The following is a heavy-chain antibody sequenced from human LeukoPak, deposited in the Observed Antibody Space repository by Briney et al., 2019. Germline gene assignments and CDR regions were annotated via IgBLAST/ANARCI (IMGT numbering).Heavy chain of an antibody. J-gene: IGHJ6*02. V-gene: IGHV3-9*01. CDR2: INWNSGTI. CDR3: VKDVGRNYYYGMDV. CDR1: GFTFSSYA. Sequence: PGGSLRLSCAASGFTFSSYAMHWVRQAPGKGLEWASGINWNSGTIGYADSVKGRFTISRDNAKNSLYLQMNSLRAEDTALYYCVKDVGRNYYYGMDVWGQGTTVTVSS.